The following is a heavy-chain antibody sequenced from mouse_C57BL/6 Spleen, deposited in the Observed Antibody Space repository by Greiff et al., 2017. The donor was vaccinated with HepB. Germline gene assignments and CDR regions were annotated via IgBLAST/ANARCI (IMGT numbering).Heavy chain of an antibody. CDR1: GFSLTSYG. D-gene: IGHD2-2*01. CDR3: ATPMVTHAWYFDV. V-gene: IGHV2-5*01. J-gene: IGHJ1*03. Sequence: VKLKESGPGLVQPSQSLSITCTVSGFSLTSYGVHWVRQSPGKGLEWLGVIWRGGSTDYNAAFMSRLSITKDNSKSQVFFKMNSLQADDTAIYYCATPMVTHAWYFDVWGTGTTVTVSS. CDR2: IWRGGST.